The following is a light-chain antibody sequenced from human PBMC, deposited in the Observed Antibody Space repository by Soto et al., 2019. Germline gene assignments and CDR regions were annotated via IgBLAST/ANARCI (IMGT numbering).Light chain of an antibody. Sequence: DLQMTQSPSSLSASVGDRVTITCQASQDISYSLNWYQQKPGKAPRLLIYDVSNLETGVQSRFSGSGSGTDITVPIDSLQPEDIGTDCCQQYYNVPRTCGQGPKLEIK. V-gene: IGKV1-33*01. CDR3: QQYYNVPRT. CDR2: DVS. J-gene: IGKJ2*01. CDR1: QDISYS.